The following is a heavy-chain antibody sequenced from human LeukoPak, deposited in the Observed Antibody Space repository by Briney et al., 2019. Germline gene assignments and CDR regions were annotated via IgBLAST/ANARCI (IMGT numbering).Heavy chain of an antibody. J-gene: IGHJ3*02. CDR2: ISGSGGST. V-gene: IGHV3-23*01. CDR1: GXXFSSXA. Sequence: SGXXFSSXAXXXVRQAPGKGLEGVSAISGSGGSTYYADSVKGRFTISRDNSKNTLYLQMNSLRAEDTAVYYCAKEFTFDAFDIWDLGTMVTVSS. CDR3: AKEFTFDAFDI.